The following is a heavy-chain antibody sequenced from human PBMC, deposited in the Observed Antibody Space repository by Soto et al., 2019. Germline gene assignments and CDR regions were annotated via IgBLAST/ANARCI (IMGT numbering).Heavy chain of an antibody. J-gene: IGHJ4*02. V-gene: IGHV4-31*03. CDR1: GGSISSGGYY. D-gene: IGHD6-6*01. CDR3: ARRRGAIWKKIAAERRGYYFDY. CDR2: IYYSGST. Sequence: SETLSLTCTVSGGSISSGGYYWSWIRQHPGKGLEWIGYIYYSGSTYYNPSLKSRVTISVDTSKNQFSLKLSSVTAADTAVYYCARRRGAIWKKIAAERRGYYFDYWGQGTLVTVSS.